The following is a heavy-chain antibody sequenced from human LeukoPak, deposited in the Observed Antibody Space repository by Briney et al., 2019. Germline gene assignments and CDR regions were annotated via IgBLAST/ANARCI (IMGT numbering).Heavy chain of an antibody. J-gene: IGHJ4*02. CDR3: AREGGDYEFDY. CDR2: ISSTSIYI. V-gene: IGHV3-21*01. D-gene: IGHD4-17*01. CDR1: GFTFSSYS. Sequence: GGSLRLSCAASGFTFSSYSMNWVRQAPGKGLEWVSSISSTSIYIFYADSVKGRFTISRDNAKNSLYLQMNSLRAEDTAVYYCAREGGDYEFDYWGQGTLVTVSS.